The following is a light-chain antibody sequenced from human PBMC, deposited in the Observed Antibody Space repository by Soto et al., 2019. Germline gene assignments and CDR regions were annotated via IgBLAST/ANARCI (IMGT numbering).Light chain of an antibody. J-gene: IGKJ1*01. Sequence: EIVLTQSPGTLSLSPWERATLSCRASQSVSSTYLAWYQQKPGQAPRLLIYGASNRATGIPDRFSGSGSGTDFTLTINRLEPEDFAVYYCQQYGSSGTFGQGTKVDIK. CDR2: GAS. CDR3: QQYGSSGT. CDR1: QSVSSTY. V-gene: IGKV3-20*01.